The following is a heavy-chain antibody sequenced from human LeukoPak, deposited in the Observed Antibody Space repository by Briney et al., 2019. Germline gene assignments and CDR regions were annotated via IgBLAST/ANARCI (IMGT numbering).Heavy chain of an antibody. Sequence: SETLSLTCTVAGGSISSYYWSWSLQPPGKGLEWIGYIYNGGSTNYNPSLKSRVTTSVDTSKNQFSLKLRSVTAADTAVYYFARVETNTVWAMDYWGQGTLVTVSS. CDR2: IYNGGST. CDR3: ARVETNTVWAMDY. J-gene: IGHJ4*02. CDR1: GGSISSYY. D-gene: IGHD2-21*02. V-gene: IGHV4-59*08.